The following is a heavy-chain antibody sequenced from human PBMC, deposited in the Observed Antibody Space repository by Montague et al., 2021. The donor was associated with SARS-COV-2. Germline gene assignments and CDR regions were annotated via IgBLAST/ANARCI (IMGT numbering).Heavy chain of an antibody. CDR3: ALILVAAAGSAFDP. Sequence: PALVKPTQTLTLTCTFSGFSLSTSGMCVSWIRQPPGKALEWLARXDWDDDKYYSTSLKTRLTISKDTSKNQVVLTMTNMDPVDTATYYCALILVAAAGSAFDPWGQGTLVTVSS. CDR2: XDWDDDK. J-gene: IGHJ5*02. V-gene: IGHV2-70*11. CDR1: GFSLSTSGMC. D-gene: IGHD6-13*01.